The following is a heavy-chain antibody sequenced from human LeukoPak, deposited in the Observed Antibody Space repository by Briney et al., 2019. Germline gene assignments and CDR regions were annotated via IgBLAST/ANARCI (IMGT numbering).Heavy chain of an antibody. V-gene: IGHV3-15*01. CDR1: GFTFSNAW. Sequence: GGSLRLSCAASGFTFSNAWMSWVRQAPGKGLEWVGRIKSKTDGSTTDYSAPVKGRFTISRDDSQNTLYLQMNSLKTEDTAVYYCTTAPIGLWFGELFQYYYGMDVWGQGTTVTVSS. J-gene: IGHJ6*02. D-gene: IGHD3-10*01. CDR2: IKSKTDGSTT. CDR3: TTAPIGLWFGELFQYYYGMDV.